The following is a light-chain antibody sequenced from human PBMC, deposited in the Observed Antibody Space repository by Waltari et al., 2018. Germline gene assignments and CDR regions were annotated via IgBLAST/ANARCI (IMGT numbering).Light chain of an antibody. Sequence: NFMLTQPHSVSESPGKTVTIPCTRSSGSIASNYVQWYQQRPGSSPTTVIYEDNQRPSGVPDRFSGSIDSSSNSASLTISGLKTEDEADYYCQSYDSSGVVVFGGGTKLTVL. CDR2: EDN. V-gene: IGLV6-57*01. CDR1: SGSIASNY. J-gene: IGLJ2*01. CDR3: QSYDSSGVVV.